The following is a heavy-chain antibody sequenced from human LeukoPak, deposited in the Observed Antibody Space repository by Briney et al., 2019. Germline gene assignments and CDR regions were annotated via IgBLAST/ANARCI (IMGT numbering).Heavy chain of an antibody. V-gene: IGHV3-23*01. D-gene: IGHD6-19*01. CDR1: GFTFSSYD. Sequence: GGSLILSCAASGFTFSSYDMSWVRQAPGKGLEWVSAISGSGGRIYYAESVKGRFTISRDNSNDTLYLQMNSLRAEDTAVYYCAKGGSGWGQGTLVTVSS. CDR2: ISGSGGRI. J-gene: IGHJ4*02. CDR3: AKGGSG.